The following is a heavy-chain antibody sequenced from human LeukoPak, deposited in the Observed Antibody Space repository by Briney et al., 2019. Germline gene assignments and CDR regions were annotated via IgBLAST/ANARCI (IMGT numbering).Heavy chain of an antibody. Sequence: SSETLSLTCTVSGGSISSSSYYWGWIRQPPGKGLEWIGSIYYSGSTYYNPSLKSRVTISVDTSKNQFSLKLSSVTAADTAVYYCARVRDEDAFDIWGQGTMVTVSS. CDR2: IYYSGST. CDR1: GGSISSSSYY. J-gene: IGHJ3*02. CDR3: ARVRDEDAFDI. V-gene: IGHV4-39*01. D-gene: IGHD4/OR15-4a*01.